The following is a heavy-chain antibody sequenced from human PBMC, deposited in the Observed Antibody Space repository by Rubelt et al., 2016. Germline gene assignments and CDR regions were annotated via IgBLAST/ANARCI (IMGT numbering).Heavy chain of an antibody. D-gene: IGHD6-19*01. J-gene: IGHJ1*01. V-gene: IGHV1-2*02. CDR2: INPDRGCT. CDR3: AREAAVAGTEYFQD. Sequence: DRGGWINPDRGCTKYAQKFQGRVTMTRDTSIRTVYIELSSLRSDDTAVYYCAREAAVAGTEYFQDWGQGSLVTVSS.